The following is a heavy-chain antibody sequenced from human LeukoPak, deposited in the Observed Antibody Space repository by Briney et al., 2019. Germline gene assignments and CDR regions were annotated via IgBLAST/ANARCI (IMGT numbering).Heavy chain of an antibody. CDR2: ISSSGSTI. CDR3: ARRPYTTSSGNENACDI. V-gene: IGHV3-48*03. Sequence: WGSLTLSCAASGFSFSSYERNWVRQAPGKGLEWISYISSSGSTIYYADSVKGRFTISRDNAKNSLYLQMNSLRAEDTALYYCARRPYTTSSGNENACDIWGRGTVDSVSS. D-gene: IGHD6-6*01. CDR1: GFSFSSYE. J-gene: IGHJ3*02.